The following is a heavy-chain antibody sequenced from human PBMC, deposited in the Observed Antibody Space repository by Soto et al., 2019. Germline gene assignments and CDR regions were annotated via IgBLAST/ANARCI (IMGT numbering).Heavy chain of an antibody. CDR1: GGSISSGDYY. CDR3: ARERDRLLRGNDYYFDY. J-gene: IGHJ4*02. CDR2: IYYSGST. Sequence: PSETLSLTCTVSGGSISSGDYYWSWIRQPPGKGLEWIGYIYYSGSTYYNPSLKSRVTISVDTSKNQFSLKLSSVTAADTAVYYCARERDRLLRGNDYYFDYWGQGTLVTVSS. D-gene: IGHD1-1*01. V-gene: IGHV4-30-4*01.